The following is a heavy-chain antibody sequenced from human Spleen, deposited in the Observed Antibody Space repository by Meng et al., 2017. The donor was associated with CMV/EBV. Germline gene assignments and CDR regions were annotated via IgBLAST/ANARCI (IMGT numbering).Heavy chain of an antibody. CDR3: ARGASYYDFWSGYCDY. J-gene: IGHJ4*02. CDR2: IYNGGYT. Sequence: GESLKISCAASGFTVSSKYMSWVRQAPGKGLEWVSVIYNGGYTYYADSVKGRFTISRDNSKNTLNLRMNSLRAEDTAVYYCARGASYYDFWSGYCDYWGQGTLVTVSS. CDR1: GFTVSSKY. V-gene: IGHV3-66*02. D-gene: IGHD3-3*01.